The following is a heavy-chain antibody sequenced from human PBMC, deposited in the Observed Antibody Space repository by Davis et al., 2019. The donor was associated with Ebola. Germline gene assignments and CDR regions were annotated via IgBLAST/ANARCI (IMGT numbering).Heavy chain of an antibody. D-gene: IGHD3-3*01. CDR3: ARDSYYDFWSGYYTYFDY. Sequence: WVRQASGKGLEWVGRIRSKANSYATAYAASVKGRFTISRDDSKNTAYLQMNSLKTEDTAVYYCARDSYYDFWSGYYTYFDYWGQGTLVTVSS. J-gene: IGHJ4*02. V-gene: IGHV3-73*01. CDR2: IRSKANSYAT.